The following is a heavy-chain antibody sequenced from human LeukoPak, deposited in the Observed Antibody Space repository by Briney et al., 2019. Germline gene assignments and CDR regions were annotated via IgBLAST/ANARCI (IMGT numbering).Heavy chain of an antibody. CDR3: ARVGGTGCLDT. Sequence: GGFLRLSCAASGHIVSSNYMTWGRQAPGKGLEWVSVIYSGGTTYHADSVKGRFSISRDNSQTTVYLQMNSLRAEDTAVYHCARVGGTGCLDTWGERALVTVSS. J-gene: IGHJ5*02. D-gene: IGHD1-7*01. V-gene: IGHV3-53*01. CDR1: GHIVSSNY. CDR2: IYSGGTT.